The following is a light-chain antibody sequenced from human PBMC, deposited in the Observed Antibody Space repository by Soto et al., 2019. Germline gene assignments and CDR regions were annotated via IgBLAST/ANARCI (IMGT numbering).Light chain of an antibody. CDR3: QKYNSASLT. CDR1: QGIAPY. Sequence: DVQMTQSPSSLSAFVGDRVTITCRASQGIAPYLAWFQQKPGKVPKLLIYATSTLQSGVPSRFSGSGSGTDVTLTVTSLQPEDVVTYYCQKYNSASLTFGGGPKVEIK. CDR2: ATS. J-gene: IGKJ4*01. V-gene: IGKV1-27*01.